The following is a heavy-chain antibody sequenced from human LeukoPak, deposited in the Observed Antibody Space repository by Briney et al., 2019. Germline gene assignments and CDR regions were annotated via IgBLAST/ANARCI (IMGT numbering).Heavy chain of an antibody. CDR2: IYWDDDK. CDR1: GFSLSTAGVG. V-gene: IGHV2-5*02. Sequence: SGPTLVNPTQTLTLTCTFSGFSLSTAGVGVGWIRQPPGKALEWLALIYWDDDKRYSPSLKSRLTITKDTSKNQVVLTMTNMDPVDTATYYCAHKTNEYSSSWYPPRFDYWGQGTLVTVSS. J-gene: IGHJ4*02. CDR3: AHKTNEYSSSWYPPRFDY. D-gene: IGHD6-13*01.